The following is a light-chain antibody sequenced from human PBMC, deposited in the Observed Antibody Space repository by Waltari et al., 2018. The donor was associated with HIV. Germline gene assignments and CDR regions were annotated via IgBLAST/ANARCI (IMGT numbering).Light chain of an antibody. CDR1: QSISTY. CDR3: QQSYRTLT. J-gene: IGKJ4*01. CDR2: AAS. Sequence: DIKLTQSPSSLSAYVGDRVTSTCRASQSISTYLNWYQQKPGEAPKLLIYAASSLQSGVPSRFSGSGSGTDFTLTISNLQPEDFAIYYCQQSYRTLTFGGGTKMDIK. V-gene: IGKV1-39*01.